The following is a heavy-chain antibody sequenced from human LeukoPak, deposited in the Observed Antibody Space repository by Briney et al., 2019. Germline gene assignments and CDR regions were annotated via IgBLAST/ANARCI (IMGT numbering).Heavy chain of an antibody. V-gene: IGHV1-69*04. D-gene: IGHD5-24*01. CDR1: GGTFSSYA. CDR2: IIPILGIA. CDR3: ASDVEMATIGGY. Sequence: ASVKVSCKASGGTFSSYAISWVRQAPGQGLEWMGRIIPILGIANYAQKFQGRVTITADKSTSTAYMELSSLRSEDTAVYYCASDVEMATIGGYWGQGTLVTVSS. J-gene: IGHJ4*02.